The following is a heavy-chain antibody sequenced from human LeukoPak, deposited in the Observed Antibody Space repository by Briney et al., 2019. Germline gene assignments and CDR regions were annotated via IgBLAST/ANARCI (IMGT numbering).Heavy chain of an antibody. Sequence: GGSLRLSCAASGFTFSSYAMHWVRQAPGKGLEWVAVISYDGSNKYYADSVKGRFTISRDNSKNTLYLQMNSLRAEDTAVYYCARDRVDYYYDSSGYFDYWGQGTLVTVSA. J-gene: IGHJ4*02. V-gene: IGHV3-30-3*01. D-gene: IGHD3-22*01. CDR3: ARDRVDYYYDSSGYFDY. CDR2: ISYDGSNK. CDR1: GFTFSSYA.